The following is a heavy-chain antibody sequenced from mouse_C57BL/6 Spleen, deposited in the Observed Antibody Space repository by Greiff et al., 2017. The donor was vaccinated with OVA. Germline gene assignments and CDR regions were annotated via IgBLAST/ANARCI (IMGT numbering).Heavy chain of an antibody. CDR2: IYPGDGDT. J-gene: IGHJ3*01. V-gene: IGHV1-80*01. CDR1: GYAFSSYW. D-gene: IGHD1-1*01. Sequence: VKLMESGAELVKPGASVKISCKASGYAFSSYWMNWVKQRPGKGLEWIGQIYPGDGDTNYNGKFKGKATLTADKSSSTAYMQLSSLTSEDSAVYFCARVPYGSSPAWFAYWGQGTLVTVSA. CDR3: ARVPYGSSPAWFAY.